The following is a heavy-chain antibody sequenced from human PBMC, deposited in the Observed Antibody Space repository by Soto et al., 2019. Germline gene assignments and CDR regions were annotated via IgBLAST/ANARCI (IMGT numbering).Heavy chain of an antibody. Sequence: QLQLQESGSGLVKPSQTLSLTCAVSGGSISSGGYSWSWIRQPPGKDLEWMGYSYHSGSTYYNPSLKSRVTRSIDRSKNQFSLKRSSVTAADTAVYYCARADGRWSAKFDYWGQGTLVTVSS. CDR2: SYHSGST. D-gene: IGHD2-15*01. CDR1: GGSISSGGYS. V-gene: IGHV4-30-2*01. J-gene: IGHJ4*02. CDR3: ARADGRWSAKFDY.